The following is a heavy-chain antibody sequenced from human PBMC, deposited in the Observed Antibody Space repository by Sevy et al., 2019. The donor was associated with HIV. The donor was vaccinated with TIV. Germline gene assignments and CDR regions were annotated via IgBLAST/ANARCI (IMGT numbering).Heavy chain of an antibody. V-gene: IGHV3-23*01. Sequence: GGSLRLSCAASGFTFTSYAMSWVRQAPGKGLEWVSAISGSARSTYYADSVKDRFTISTDNSKNTLYLLINSLSAEDTAIYYCAKDGHYYDSSGDYLNYFDYWGQGTLVTFSS. J-gene: IGHJ4*02. CDR2: ISGSARST. CDR3: AKDGHYYDSSGDYLNYFDY. D-gene: IGHD3-22*01. CDR1: GFTFTSYA.